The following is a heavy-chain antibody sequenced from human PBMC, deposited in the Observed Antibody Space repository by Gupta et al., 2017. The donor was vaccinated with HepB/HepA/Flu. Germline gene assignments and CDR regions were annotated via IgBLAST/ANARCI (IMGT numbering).Heavy chain of an antibody. CDR3: ARLPTTVGYAFDI. D-gene: IGHD4-17*01. CDR1: GGSISSSSYY. Sequence: QLQLQESGPGLVKPSETLSLTCTVSGGSISSSSYYWGWSRQHPGTGLEWIGSIYYSGSTYYDPSLKSRVTISVDTSKNQFSLKLSSVTAADTAVYYCARLPTTVGYAFDIWGQGTMVTVSS. CDR2: IYYSGST. V-gene: IGHV4-39*01. J-gene: IGHJ3*02.